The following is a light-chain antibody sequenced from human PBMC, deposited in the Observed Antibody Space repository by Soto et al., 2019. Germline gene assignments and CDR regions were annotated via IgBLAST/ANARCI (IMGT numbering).Light chain of an antibody. Sequence: QSALTQPPSASGSPGQSVTISCTGTSSDVGGYKFASWYQQHPGKAPKLLIFEVSRRPSGVPDRFSGSKSGNTASLTVSGLQAEDEADYYCSSYAGNNNVVFGGGTKVTVL. CDR3: SSYAGNNNVV. CDR1: SSDVGGYKF. V-gene: IGLV2-8*01. CDR2: EVS. J-gene: IGLJ2*01.